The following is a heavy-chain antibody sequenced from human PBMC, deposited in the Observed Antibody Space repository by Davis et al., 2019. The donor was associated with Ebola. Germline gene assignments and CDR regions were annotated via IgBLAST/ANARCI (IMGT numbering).Heavy chain of an antibody. V-gene: IGHV3-7*01. D-gene: IGHD3-16*01. CDR3: ARVWEGDSFDFDY. J-gene: IGHJ4*02. Sequence: GESLKISCAASGFTFSSYWMNWVRQAPGKGLEWVANIKQDGSEKYYVDSVKGRFTISRDNAKNSLYLQMNSLRAEDTAVYYCARVWEGDSFDFDYWGQGTLVTVSS. CDR2: IKQDGSEK. CDR1: GFTFSSYW.